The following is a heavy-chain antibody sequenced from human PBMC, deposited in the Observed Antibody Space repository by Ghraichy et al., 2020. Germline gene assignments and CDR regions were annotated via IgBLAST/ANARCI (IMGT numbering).Heavy chain of an antibody. CDR1: GFTFNNYW. CDR2: LNTDGDST. J-gene: IGHJ3*02. D-gene: IGHD2-15*01. V-gene: IGHV3-74*01. CDR3: ARDRGEDCSGGSCSPDDTFDI. Sequence: GESLNISCAASGFTFNNYWMNWVSQAPGKGLVWVSRLNTDGDSTNYADSVKGRFTISRDNAKNTLYLQMNSLRAEDTAVYYCARDRGEDCSGGSCSPDDTFDIWGQGTMVTVSS.